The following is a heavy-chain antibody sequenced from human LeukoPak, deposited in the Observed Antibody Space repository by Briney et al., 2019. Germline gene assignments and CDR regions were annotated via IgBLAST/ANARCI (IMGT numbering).Heavy chain of an antibody. CDR1: GFTFSSYS. Sequence: GGSLRLSCAASGFTFSSYSMNWVRQAPGKGLEWVSSISSSSSYIYYADSVKGRFTISRDNSKNTLYLQMNSLRAEDTAVYYCAKGAIVGATLGWVDYWGQGTLVTVSS. CDR2: ISSSSSYI. CDR3: AKGAIVGATLGWVDY. J-gene: IGHJ4*02. D-gene: IGHD1-26*01. V-gene: IGHV3-21*04.